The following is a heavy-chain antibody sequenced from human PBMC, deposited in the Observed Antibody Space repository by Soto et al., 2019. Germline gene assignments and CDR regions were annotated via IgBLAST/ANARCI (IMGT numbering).Heavy chain of an antibody. V-gene: IGHV6-1*01. J-gene: IGHJ5*02. Sequence: SQTLSLTCAISGDSVSSNSAAWNWIRQSPSRGLEWLGRTYYRSKWYNDYAVSVKSRITINPDTSKNQFSLQLNSLTPEDTAVYYCARDDCSSTSCLDWFDPWGQGTLVTVSS. CDR2: TYYRSKWYN. D-gene: IGHD2-2*01. CDR1: GDSVSSNSAA. CDR3: ARDDCSSTSCLDWFDP.